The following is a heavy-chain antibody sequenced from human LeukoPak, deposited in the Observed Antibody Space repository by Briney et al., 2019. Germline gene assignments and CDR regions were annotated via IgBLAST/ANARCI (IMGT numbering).Heavy chain of an antibody. CDR3: ARGDYGDYVY. D-gene: IGHD4-17*01. CDR2: MNPNSGNT. V-gene: IGHV1-8*01. CDR1: GYTFTRYD. Sequence: ASVKVSCKASGYTFTRYDINWGRQATGQGLEWMGGMNPNSGNTGYAQKFQGRVTMTRNTSISTAYMELSSLRSEDTAVYYRARGDYGDYVYWGQETLVTVSS. J-gene: IGHJ4*02.